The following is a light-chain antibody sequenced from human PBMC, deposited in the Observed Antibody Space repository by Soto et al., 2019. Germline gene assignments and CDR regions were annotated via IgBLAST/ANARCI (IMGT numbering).Light chain of an antibody. V-gene: IGLV1-40*01. CDR2: GNS. J-gene: IGLJ2*01. CDR3: QSYDSSSLSLV. CDR1: SSNIGAGND. Sequence: QSVLTQPPSVSGAPGQRVTISCTASSSNIGAGNDVKWYQQLPGAAPKLLIYGNSNRPSGVPDRFSGSKSGTSASLAITGLQAEDEADYYCQSYDSSSLSLVFGGGTKLTVL.